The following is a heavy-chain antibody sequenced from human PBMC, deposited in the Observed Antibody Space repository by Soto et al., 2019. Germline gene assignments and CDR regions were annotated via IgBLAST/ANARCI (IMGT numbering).Heavy chain of an antibody. J-gene: IGHJ4*02. CDR3: ARDESGGNGY. D-gene: IGHD1-1*01. CDR1: GGSISKYY. V-gene: IGHV4-59*01. Sequence: PSETLSLTCSVSGGSISKYYWSWIRQSPGKGLEWIGNIYYNGSTNYNPSLKSRVTISVDTSKNHFSLKLTSVTAADTAVYYCARDESGGNGYWGQGTRVAVS. CDR2: IYYNGST.